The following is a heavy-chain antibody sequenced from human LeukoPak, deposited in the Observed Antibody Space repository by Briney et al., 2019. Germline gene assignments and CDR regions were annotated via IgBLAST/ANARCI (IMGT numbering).Heavy chain of an antibody. CDR3: ARELTGEPTYYYYYYMDV. V-gene: IGHV4-4*07. J-gene: IGHJ6*03. Sequence: SETLSLTCTVSGGSISSYYWSWIRQPAGKGLEWIGHIYTSGSTYYNPSLKSRVTMSVDTSKNQFSLKLSSVTAADTAVYYCARELTGEPTYYYYYYMDVWGKGTTVTISS. CDR1: GGSISSYY. CDR2: IYTSGST. D-gene: IGHD7-27*01.